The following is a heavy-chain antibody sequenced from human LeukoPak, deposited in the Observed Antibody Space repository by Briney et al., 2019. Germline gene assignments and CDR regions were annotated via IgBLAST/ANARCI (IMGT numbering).Heavy chain of an antibody. J-gene: IGHJ4*02. Sequence: ASVKVSCKASGYTFTDYYMHWVRQAPGPGREWMGWINHKSGGRSYAQRFQGRVTMTRDTSISTAYMELSRLRSDDTAVYYCATGERLVPAAMWFDYWGQGTLVTVSS. CDR3: ATGERLVPAAMWFDY. D-gene: IGHD2-2*01. CDR2: INHKSGGR. CDR1: GYTFTDYY. V-gene: IGHV1-2*02.